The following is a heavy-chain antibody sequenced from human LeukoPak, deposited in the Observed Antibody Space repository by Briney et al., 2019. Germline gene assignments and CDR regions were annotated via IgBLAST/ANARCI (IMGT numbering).Heavy chain of an antibody. CDR3: ATDFYDST. D-gene: IGHD3-22*01. CDR2: IRSNSDGGTI. CDR1: GFTFSNAW. Sequence: PGGSLRLSCATSGFTFSNAWMNWVSQAPGKGLEWGGRIRSNSDGGTIDYAAPVKGRFTLSRDDSKTTLYLQMNSLQTEDTAVYYCATDFYDSTWGQGTLVTVSS. V-gene: IGHV3-15*07. J-gene: IGHJ5*02.